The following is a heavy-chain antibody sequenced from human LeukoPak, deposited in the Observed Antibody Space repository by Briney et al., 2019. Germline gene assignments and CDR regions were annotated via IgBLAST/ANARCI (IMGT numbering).Heavy chain of an antibody. V-gene: IGHV3-7*01. CDR1: GFTFSSYW. Sequence: PGGSLRLSCAASGFTFSSYWMSWGRQAPGKGLEWMANIKQDGSEKYYVDSVKGRFTISRDNAKNSLYLQMNSLRAEDTAVYYCARGGQLLWFGESEDYWGQGTLVTVSS. D-gene: IGHD3-10*01. CDR2: IKQDGSEK. CDR3: ARGGQLLWFGESEDY. J-gene: IGHJ4*02.